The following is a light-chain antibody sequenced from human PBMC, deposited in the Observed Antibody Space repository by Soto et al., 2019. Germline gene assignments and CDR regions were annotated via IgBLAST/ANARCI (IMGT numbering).Light chain of an antibody. J-gene: IGKJ4*01. V-gene: IGKV3-11*01. CDR3: QQRDDLIT. CDR1: RSVSVY. CDR2: DAS. Sequence: EIVLTQSPATLSVSPGERATLSCRASRSVSVYLAWYQQKSGQAPRLLIYDASKRATGIPARFSGSGSGTDFTLTISSLEPEDFAVYYCQQRDDLITFGGGTRVDIK.